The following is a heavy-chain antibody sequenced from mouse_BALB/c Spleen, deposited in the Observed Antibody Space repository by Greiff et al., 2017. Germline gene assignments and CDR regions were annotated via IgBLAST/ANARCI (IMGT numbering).Heavy chain of an antibody. Sequence: EVHLVESGGGLVKPGGSLKLSCAASGFTFSSYALSWVRQTPEKRLEWVASISSGGSTYYPDSVKGRFTISRDNPRNILYLQMSSLRSEDTAMYYCARGRWGDYPYYAMDYWGQGTSVTVSS. V-gene: IGHV5-6-5*01. J-gene: IGHJ4*01. CDR2: ISSGGST. D-gene: IGHD2-4*01. CDR3: ARGRWGDYPYYAMDY. CDR1: GFTFSSYA.